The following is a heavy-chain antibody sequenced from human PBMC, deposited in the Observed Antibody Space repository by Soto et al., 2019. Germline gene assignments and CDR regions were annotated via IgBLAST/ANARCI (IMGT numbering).Heavy chain of an antibody. J-gene: IGHJ6*03. D-gene: IGHD3-10*01. CDR2: INHSGST. CDR1: GGSFSGYY. CDR3: ARGGGRNYGSGSYYNRYYYYYMDV. Sequence: SETTSLTSAVDGGSFSGYYGSWIRQPPGKGLEWIGEINHSGSTNYNPSLKSRVTISVDTSKNQFSLKLSSVTAADTAVYYCARGGGRNYGSGSYYNRYYYYYMDVWGKGTTVTVSS. V-gene: IGHV4-34*01.